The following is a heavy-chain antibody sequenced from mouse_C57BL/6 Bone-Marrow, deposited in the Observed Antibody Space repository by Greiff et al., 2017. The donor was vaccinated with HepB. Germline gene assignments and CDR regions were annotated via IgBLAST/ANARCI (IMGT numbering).Heavy chain of an antibody. Sequence: EVQGVESGPELVKPGASVKISCKASGYSFTDYNMNWVKQSNGKSLEWIGVINPNYGTTSYNQKFKGKATLTVDQSSSTAYMQLNSLTSEDSAVYYCARYEGYGMVLDYWGQGTTLTVSS. J-gene: IGHJ2*01. CDR1: GYSFTDYN. CDR2: INPNYGTT. CDR3: ARYEGYGMVLDY. D-gene: IGHD2-1*01. V-gene: IGHV1-39*01.